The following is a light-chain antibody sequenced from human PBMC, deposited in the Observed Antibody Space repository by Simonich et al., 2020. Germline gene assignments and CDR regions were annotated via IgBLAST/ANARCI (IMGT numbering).Light chain of an antibody. CDR2: EDS. CDR3: MQSIQLPLT. J-gene: IGKJ4*01. V-gene: IGKV2D-29*02. Sequence: DIVMTQTPLSLSVTPGQPASIPCKSSQSLLHSDGKTYLYWYLQKPAQSPQLLIYEDSNRFARGPDRFSCSGSGTDFTRKISRVEAEDVGVYYCMQSIQLPLTFGGGTKVEIK. CDR1: QSLLHSDGKTY.